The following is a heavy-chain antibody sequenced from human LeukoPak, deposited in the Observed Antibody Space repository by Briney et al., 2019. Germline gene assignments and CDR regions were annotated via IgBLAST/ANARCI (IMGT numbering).Heavy chain of an antibody. CDR1: GGSFSGYY. V-gene: IGHV4-34*01. J-gene: IGHJ6*03. CDR2: INHSGST. Sequence: SETLSLTCAVYGGSFSGYYWSWIRQPPGKWLEWIGEINHSGSTNYNPSLKSRVTISVDTSKNQFSLKLSSVTAADTAVYYCARAPNWGLYYYYMDVWGKGTTVTVSS. CDR3: ARAPNWGLYYYYMDV. D-gene: IGHD7-27*01.